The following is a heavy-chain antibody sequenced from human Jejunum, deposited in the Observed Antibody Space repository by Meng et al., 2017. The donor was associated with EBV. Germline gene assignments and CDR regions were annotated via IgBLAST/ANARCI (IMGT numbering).Heavy chain of an antibody. Sequence: QVRLRESGPGRVTPWGPLSLTCAVSGDSTSSSHWWSWVRQPPGKGLEWIGEMHPGGSTNYNPSLKSRVTISVDNSKNQFSLKLTSVTAADTAVYYCAKSNDYSLNSWGQGTLVTVSS. D-gene: IGHD4-11*01. CDR2: MHPGGST. CDR3: AKSNDYSLNS. J-gene: IGHJ4*02. V-gene: IGHV4-4*02. CDR1: GDSTSSSHW.